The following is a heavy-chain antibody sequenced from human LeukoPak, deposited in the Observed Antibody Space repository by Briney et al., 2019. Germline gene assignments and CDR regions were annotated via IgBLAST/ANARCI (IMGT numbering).Heavy chain of an antibody. D-gene: IGHD5-12*01. V-gene: IGHV3-30*18. Sequence: GGSLRLSCAASGFTFSSYGMHWVRQAPGKGLEWVAVISYDGSNKYYADSVKGRFTISRDNSKNTLYLQMNSLRAEDTAVYCCAKDSGFGWYLDYWGQGTLVTVSS. CDR1: GFTFSSYG. CDR3: AKDSGFGWYLDY. J-gene: IGHJ4*02. CDR2: ISYDGSNK.